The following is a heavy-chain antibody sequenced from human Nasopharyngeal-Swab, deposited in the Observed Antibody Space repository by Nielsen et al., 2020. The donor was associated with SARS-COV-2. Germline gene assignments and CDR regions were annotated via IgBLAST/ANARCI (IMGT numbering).Heavy chain of an antibody. Sequence: GESLKISCAASGFTFSDSAIHWVRQASGKGLEWVGLLRSKGNNYATAYAASVKGRFTIFRDDPTNTAYLQMNSLKTEDTAMYYCTRCGGGCYSGRDYWGQGTLVTVSS. CDR1: GFTFSDSA. CDR3: TRCGGGCYSGRDY. CDR2: LRSKGNNYAT. J-gene: IGHJ4*02. D-gene: IGHD2-15*01. V-gene: IGHV3-73*01.